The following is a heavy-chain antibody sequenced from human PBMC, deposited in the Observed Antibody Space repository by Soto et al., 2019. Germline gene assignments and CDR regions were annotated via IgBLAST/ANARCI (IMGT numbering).Heavy chain of an antibody. CDR1: GFTFNNAW. V-gene: IGHV3-15*07. CDR2: IKSKTDGGTT. D-gene: IGHD2-2*01. Sequence: EVQLVESGGGLVKPGGSLRLSCAASGFTFNNAWMNWVRQAPGKGLEWVGRIKSKTDGGTTDYAAPVKGRLTISRDDSKNTLYLQMNSPKTEDTAVYYCTTDNPSMPAPPGLNPFDYWGQGTLVTVSS. CDR3: TTDNPSMPAPPGLNPFDY. J-gene: IGHJ4*02.